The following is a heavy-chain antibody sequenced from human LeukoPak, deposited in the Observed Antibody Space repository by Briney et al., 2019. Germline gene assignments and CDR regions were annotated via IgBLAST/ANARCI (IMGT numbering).Heavy chain of an antibody. V-gene: IGHV3-48*01. CDR1: GFTFSSYS. CDR2: ISSSSSTI. J-gene: IGHJ4*02. D-gene: IGHD6-6*01. Sequence: GGSLRLSCAASGFTFSSYSMNWVRQAPGKGLEWVSYISSSSSTIYYADSVQGRFTISRDNAKNSLYLQMNSLRAEDTALYYCARAPPSSIAANFDYWGQGTLVTVSS. CDR3: ARAPPSSIAANFDY.